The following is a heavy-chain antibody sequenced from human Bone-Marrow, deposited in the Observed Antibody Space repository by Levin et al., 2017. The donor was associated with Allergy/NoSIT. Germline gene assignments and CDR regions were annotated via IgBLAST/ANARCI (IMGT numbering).Heavy chain of an antibody. V-gene: IGHV1-2*02. D-gene: IGHD2-15*01. CDR3: ARAVGYLSRFDP. CDR1: GYMFSGHY. CDR2: ISPNSGST. J-gene: IGHJ5*02. Sequence: GASVKVSCKASGYMFSGHYMHWVRQAPGQGLEWMGWISPNSGSTNYAEKFQGRITMTRDTSISTAYMELRNLRSDDTAVYYCARAVGYLSRFDPWGQGTLVTVAS.